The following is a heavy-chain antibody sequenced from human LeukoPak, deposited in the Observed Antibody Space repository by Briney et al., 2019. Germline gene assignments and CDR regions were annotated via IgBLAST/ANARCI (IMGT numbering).Heavy chain of an antibody. V-gene: IGHV1-69*13. CDR2: IIPIFGTA. CDR1: GGTFSSYA. CDR3: ASMTTVTTWLDY. J-gene: IGHJ4*02. Sequence: AASVKVSCRASGGTFSSYAISWVRQAPGQGLEWMGGIIPIFGTANYAQKFQGRVTITADESTSTDYMELSSLRSEGTAVYYCASMTTVTTWLDYWGQGTLVTVSS. D-gene: IGHD4-17*01.